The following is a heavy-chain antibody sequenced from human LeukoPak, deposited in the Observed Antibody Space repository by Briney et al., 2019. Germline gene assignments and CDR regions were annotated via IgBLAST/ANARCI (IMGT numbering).Heavy chain of an antibody. V-gene: IGHV1-69*06. CDR2: NIPIFCTA. J-gene: IGHJ4*02. Sequence: ASVKVSCKASGDTLSSYAISWVRQDPGQGLEWMGGNIPIFCTANYAQKFQGRVTINADKSPSTAYMELSSVSCEDPGVDCFARRPKKTPYCYDSSGYYGQDYWGQGTLVTASS. CDR1: GDTLSSYA. D-gene: IGHD3-22*01. CDR3: ARRPKKTPYCYDSSGYYGQDY.